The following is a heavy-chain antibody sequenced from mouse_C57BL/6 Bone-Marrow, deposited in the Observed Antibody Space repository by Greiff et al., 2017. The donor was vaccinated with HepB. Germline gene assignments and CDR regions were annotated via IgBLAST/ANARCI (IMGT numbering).Heavy chain of an antibody. V-gene: IGHV14-4*01. D-gene: IGHD3-2*02. J-gene: IGHJ2*01. CDR1: GFNIKDDY. Sequence: EVKLVESGAELVRPGASVKLSCTASGFNIKDDYMHWVKQRPEQGLEWIGWIDPENGDTEYASKFQGKATITADTSSNTAYLQLSSLTSEDTAVYYCTTTTAQASYYFDYWGQGTTLTVSS. CDR3: TTTTAQASYYFDY. CDR2: IDPENGDT.